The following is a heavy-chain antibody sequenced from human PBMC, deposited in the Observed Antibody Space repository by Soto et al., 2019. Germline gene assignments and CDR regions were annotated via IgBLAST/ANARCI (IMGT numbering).Heavy chain of an antibody. J-gene: IGHJ4*02. Sequence: EVQLVETGGGLIQPGGSLRLSCAASGFTVSSNYMSWVRQAPGKGLEWVSVIYSGGSTYYADSVKGRFTISIDNSKNTLYLQMNSLRAEDTAVYYGASSGFLRGYSYGVFDYWGQGTLVTVSS. CDR2: IYSGGST. CDR1: GFTVSSNY. D-gene: IGHD5-18*01. CDR3: ASSGFLRGYSYGVFDY. V-gene: IGHV3-53*02.